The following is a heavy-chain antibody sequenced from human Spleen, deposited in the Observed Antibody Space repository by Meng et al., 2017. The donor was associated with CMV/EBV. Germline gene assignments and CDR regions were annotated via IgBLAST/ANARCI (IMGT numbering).Heavy chain of an antibody. J-gene: IGHJ6*02. V-gene: IGHV3-23*03. CDR3: AKIGSFTYYYYGMDV. Sequence: GGSLRLSCAASGFAFSTYAMSWVRQAPGKGLEWVSVIYSGGSATYYADSMKGRFTISRDNSKNTLFLQMDSLGAEDTAVYYCAKIGSFTYYYYGMDVWGQGTTVTSP. D-gene: IGHD1-26*01. CDR2: IYSGGSAT. CDR1: GFAFSTYA.